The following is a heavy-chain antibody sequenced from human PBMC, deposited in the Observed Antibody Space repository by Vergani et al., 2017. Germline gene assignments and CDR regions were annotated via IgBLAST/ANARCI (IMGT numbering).Heavy chain of an antibody. CDR1: GGSISSGDHC. J-gene: IGHJ6*03. CDR3: ARVDTQVPATSHFYYMDV. V-gene: IGHV4-31*11. Sequence: QVQLQESGPGVVKPSQTLSLTCAVSGGSISSGDHCWTWIRQRPGKGLEWIGYIFYSGTTYANPSLRRRLTISVDTSQNQFSLKLRSGTAADTAVYYCARVDTQVPATSHFYYMDVWGKGTTVVVSS. CDR2: IFYSGTT. D-gene: IGHD6-25*01.